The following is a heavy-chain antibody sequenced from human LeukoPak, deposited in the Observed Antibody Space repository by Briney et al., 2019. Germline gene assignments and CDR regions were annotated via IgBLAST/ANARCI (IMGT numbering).Heavy chain of an antibody. J-gene: IGHJ4*02. Sequence: SETLALTCTVSGDSVGVNPYYWTWIRHPPGKGLEWIGYVYSSGGTKYNPSLKSRVTISVDTSKSQFSLKLSSVTAADTAIYYCARNIVGPRQVDYWGQGTLVTVSS. CDR2: VYSSGGT. CDR1: GDSVGVNPYY. CDR3: ARNIVGPRQVDY. D-gene: IGHD1-26*01. V-gene: IGHV4-61*01.